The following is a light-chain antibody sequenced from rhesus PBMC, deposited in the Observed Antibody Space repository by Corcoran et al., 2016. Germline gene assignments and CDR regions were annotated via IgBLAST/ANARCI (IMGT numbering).Light chain of an antibody. CDR2: KAS. Sequence: DIQMTQSPSSLSASVGDTVTITCRASQGISSWLAWYPQTPGKAPKLLIYKASRLQSGVPSRLSGSGAGTDFTLTISSLQSEDFATYYCQQYSSRPPTFGGGTKVEIK. CDR3: QQYSSRPPT. V-gene: IGKV1-22*01. CDR1: QGISSW. J-gene: IGKJ4*01.